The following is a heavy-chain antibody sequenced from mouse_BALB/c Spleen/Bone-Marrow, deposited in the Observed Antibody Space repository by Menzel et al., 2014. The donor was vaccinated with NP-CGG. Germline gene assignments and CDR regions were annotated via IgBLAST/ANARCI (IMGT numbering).Heavy chain of an antibody. D-gene: IGHD2-3*01. CDR3: TRSDGYYVPHWYFDV. CDR1: GYTFTSYY. J-gene: IGHJ1*01. Sequence: QVQPQQSGTELVKPGASVKLSCKASGYTFTSYYMYWVKQRPVQGLEWIGEINPSNGGTNFNEKFKSKATLTVDKSSSTAYMQLSSLTSEDSAVYYCTRSDGYYVPHWYFDVWGAGTTVTVSS. CDR2: INPSNGGT. V-gene: IGHV1-53*01.